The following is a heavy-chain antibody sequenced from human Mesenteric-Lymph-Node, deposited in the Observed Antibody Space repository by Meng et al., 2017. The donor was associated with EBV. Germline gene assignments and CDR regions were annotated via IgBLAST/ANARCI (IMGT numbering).Heavy chain of an antibody. CDR1: GYPFTGYY. D-gene: IGHD4-17*01. CDR3: ARDDYGDLPLDY. J-gene: IGHJ4*02. Sequence: QGQLVQSGAEVKRPGASVRVSCKTSGYPFTGYYMHWVRQAPGQGLEWMGWINPNSGGTNYAQKFQGWVTMTRDTSINTAYMELSRLRSDDTAVYYCARDDYGDLPLDYWGQGTLVTVSS. CDR2: INPNSGGT. V-gene: IGHV1-2*04.